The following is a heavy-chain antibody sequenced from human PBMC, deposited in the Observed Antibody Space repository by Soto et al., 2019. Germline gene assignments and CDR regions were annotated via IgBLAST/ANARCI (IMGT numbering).Heavy chain of an antibody. CDR1: GFTFSSFA. V-gene: IGHV3-30*18. CDR2: ISYDGSEN. J-gene: IGHJ6*03. CDR3: AKDPRKFYYYYYMDV. Sequence: GGSLRLSCAASGFTFSSFAMHWVRQAPGEGLDLVALISYDGSENYYTDSVRGRFTISRDNSKNIMYLQMNSLRVDDTAVYYCAKDPRKFYYYYYMDVWGKGTTVTVSS.